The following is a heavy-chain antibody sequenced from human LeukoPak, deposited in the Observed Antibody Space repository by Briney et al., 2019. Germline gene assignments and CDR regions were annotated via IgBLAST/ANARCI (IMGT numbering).Heavy chain of an antibody. V-gene: IGHV4-59*08. J-gene: IGHJ4*02. CDR3: ARLTNSGGSYRRFDY. CDR1: GDSISSYY. D-gene: IGHD2-15*01. Sequence: SETLSLTCTVSGDSISSYYWSWIRQPPGKGLEWIGYIYYSGSTNYNPSLKSRVTISVDTSKNQFSLKLSSVTAADTAVYYCARLTNSGGSYRRFDYWGQGTLVTVSS. CDR2: IYYSGST.